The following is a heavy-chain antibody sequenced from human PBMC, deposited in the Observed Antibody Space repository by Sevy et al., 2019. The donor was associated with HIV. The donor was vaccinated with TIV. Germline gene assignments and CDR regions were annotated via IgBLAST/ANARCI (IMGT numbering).Heavy chain of an antibody. J-gene: IGHJ3*02. CDR2: IYAGGST. D-gene: IGHD7-27*01. CDR3: ASQLGIGAFDI. Sequence: GESLKISCAASGLSVSRNYLSWVRQAPGKGLEWVSVIYAGGSTYYADSVKGGFTVSRDKAKNTLYYQMNSLRAEDTAVYYCASQLGIGAFDIWGQGTMVTVSS. V-gene: IGHV3-53*01. CDR1: GLSVSRNY.